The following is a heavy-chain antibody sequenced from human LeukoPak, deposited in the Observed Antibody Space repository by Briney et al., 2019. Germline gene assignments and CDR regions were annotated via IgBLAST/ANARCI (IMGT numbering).Heavy chain of an antibody. Sequence: GASVKVSCKASGYTFSSYDINWVRQATGQGLEWMGWMNPKSGNTGYAQKFQGRVTMTRSTSISTAYMELSSLRSEDTAVYYCARGPLTNYDILTGYYSLEESYLDYWGQGTLVTVSS. D-gene: IGHD3-9*01. CDR3: ARGPLTNYDILTGYYSLEESYLDY. V-gene: IGHV1-8*01. J-gene: IGHJ4*02. CDR2: MNPKSGNT. CDR1: GYTFSSYD.